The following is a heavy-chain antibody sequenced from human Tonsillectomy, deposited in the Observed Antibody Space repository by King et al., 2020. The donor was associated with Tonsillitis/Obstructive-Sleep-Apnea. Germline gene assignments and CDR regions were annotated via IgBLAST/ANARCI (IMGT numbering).Heavy chain of an antibody. D-gene: IGHD1-26*01. CDR2: IYYSGDT. J-gene: IGHJ4*02. CDR3: ARVRGVVGATFYYFDY. Sequence: QLQESGPGLVKPSETLSLTCTVSGGSISSYYWSWIRQPPGKGLEWIGYIYYSGDTNYNPSLKSRVTISLDTSKNQFSLELSSVTAADTAVYYCARVRGVVGATFYYFDYWGQGTLVTVSS. V-gene: IGHV4-59*01. CDR1: GGSISSYY.